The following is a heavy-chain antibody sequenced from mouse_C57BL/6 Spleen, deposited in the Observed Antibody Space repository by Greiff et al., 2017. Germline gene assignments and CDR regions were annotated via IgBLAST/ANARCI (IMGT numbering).Heavy chain of an antibody. CDR3: AREGAEIYAMDY. CDR2: IYPGVGAT. J-gene: IGHJ4*01. D-gene: IGHD6-1*01. V-gene: IGHV1-82*01. CDR1: GYAFSSSW. Sequence: QVQLQQSGPELVKPGASVKISCKASGYAFSSSWMNWVKQRPGKGLEWIGRIYPGVGATNYNGKFKGKATLTADKSSSTAYMQLSSLTSEDSAVYFCAREGAEIYAMDYWGQGTSVTVSS.